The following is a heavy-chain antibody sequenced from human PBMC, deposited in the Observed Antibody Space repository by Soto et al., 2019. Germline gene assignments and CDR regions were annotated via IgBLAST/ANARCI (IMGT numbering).Heavy chain of an antibody. Sequence: ASVKVSCKASGYTFTGYYMHWVLQAPGQGLEWMGWINPNSGGTNYAQKFQGRVTMTRDTSISTAYMELSRLRSDDTAVYYCARDWVLRFLEWPPRGQWGQGTLVTVSS. CDR1: GYTFTGYY. V-gene: IGHV1-2*02. J-gene: IGHJ4*02. D-gene: IGHD3-3*01. CDR3: ARDWVLRFLEWPPRGQ. CDR2: INPNSGGT.